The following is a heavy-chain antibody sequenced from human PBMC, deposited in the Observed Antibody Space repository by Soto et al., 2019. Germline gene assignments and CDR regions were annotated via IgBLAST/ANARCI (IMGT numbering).Heavy chain of an antibody. V-gene: IGHV4-59*01. CDR1: GGSISSYS. D-gene: IGHD2-15*01. Sequence: QVQLQESGPGLVKPSETLSLTCTVSGGSISSYSWSWIRQPPGKGLEWIGHIYYRGSTNYNPSLKSRVTISMDTSKNQFSLKLSSVTAADTAVYYCARGTQGGDCSGGGCYSENDSWGQGTLVTVSS. J-gene: IGHJ5*02. CDR3: ARGTQGGDCSGGGCYSENDS. CDR2: IYYRGST.